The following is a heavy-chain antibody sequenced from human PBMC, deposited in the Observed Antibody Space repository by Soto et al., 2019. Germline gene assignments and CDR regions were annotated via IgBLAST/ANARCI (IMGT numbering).Heavy chain of an antibody. CDR1: GFAFSSYA. Sequence: PVGSLRLSCAASGFAFSSYAMSWVRQAPGKGLEWVSAISGGGHNTFYADSVKGRFTISRDNSENTLYLQMSSLRAEDTAAYFCAKENSLYCSSTSCYLDYWGPGTLVTVSS. D-gene: IGHD2-2*01. J-gene: IGHJ4*02. CDR3: AKENSLYCSSTSCYLDY. V-gene: IGHV3-23*01. CDR2: ISGGGHNT.